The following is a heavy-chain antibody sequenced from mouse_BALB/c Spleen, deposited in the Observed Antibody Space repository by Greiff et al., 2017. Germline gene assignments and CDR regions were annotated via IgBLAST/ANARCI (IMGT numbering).Heavy chain of an antibody. CDR2: ISSGGST. CDR1: GFTFSSYA. D-gene: IGHD1-1*01. V-gene: IGHV5-6-5*01. Sequence: DVKLVESGGGLVKPGGSLKLSCAASGFTFSSYAMSWVRQTPEKRLEWVASISSGGSTYYPDSVKGRFTISRDNARNILYLQMSSLRSEDTAMYYCASLITTVVAPFDYWGQGTTLTVSS. CDR3: ASLITTVVAPFDY. J-gene: IGHJ2*01.